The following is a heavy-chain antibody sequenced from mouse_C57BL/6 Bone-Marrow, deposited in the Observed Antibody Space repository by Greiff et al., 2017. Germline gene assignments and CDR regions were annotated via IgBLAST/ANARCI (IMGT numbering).Heavy chain of an antibody. J-gene: IGHJ1*03. CDR3: ARIGSSKGYFDV. Sequence: DVKLVESVAELVRPGASVKLSCTASGFNIKNTYMHWVKQRPEQGLEWIGRIDPANGNTKYAPKFQGQATITADTSSNTAYLQRSSLTSEDTAIYYCARIGSSKGYFDVWGTGTTVTVSS. V-gene: IGHV14-3*01. CDR1: GFNIKNTY. CDR2: IDPANGNT. D-gene: IGHD1-1*01.